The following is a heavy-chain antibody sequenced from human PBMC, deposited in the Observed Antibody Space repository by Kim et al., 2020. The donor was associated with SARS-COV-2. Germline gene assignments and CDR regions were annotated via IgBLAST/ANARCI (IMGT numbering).Heavy chain of an antibody. CDR1: GFPFSTNW. CDR3: VLTDRFDP. J-gene: IGHJ5*02. CDR2: IHDDGSRI. D-gene: IGHD2-15*01. V-gene: IGHV3-74*01. Sequence: GGSLRLSCAVSGFPFSTNWMNWVRQTPGKGLVWVSHIHDDGSRISYADSVKGRFTVSRDNAKNTLYLQMNSLRVEDTAMYYCVLTDRFDPWGQGILVTVSS.